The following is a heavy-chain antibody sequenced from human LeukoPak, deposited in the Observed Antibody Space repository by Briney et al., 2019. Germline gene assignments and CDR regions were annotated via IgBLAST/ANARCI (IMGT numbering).Heavy chain of an antibody. CDR1: GFTVSSNY. D-gene: IGHD5-24*01. CDR3: ARDSRWLLSYGMDV. CDR2: IYSGGST. Sequence: GGSLRLSCAASGFTVSSNYMSWVRQAPGKGVGWGSVIYSGGSTYYANSVKGRFTISRDNSKNTLYLQMNSLRAEDTAVYYCARDSRWLLSYGMDVWGQGTTVTVSS. V-gene: IGHV3-66*01. J-gene: IGHJ6*02.